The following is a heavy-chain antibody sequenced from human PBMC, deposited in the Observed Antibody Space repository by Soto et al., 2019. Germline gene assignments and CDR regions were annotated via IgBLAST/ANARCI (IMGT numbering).Heavy chain of an antibody. CDR3: ARGGGGVVAATQGWFVP. Sequence: GGSLRLSCAASGFTFSSYGMHWVRQAPGKGLEWVAVIWYDGSNKYYADSVKGRFTISRDNSKNTLYLQMNSLRAEDTAVYYCARGGGGVVAATQGWFVPWGQGTLVTVSS. CDR1: GFTFSSYG. CDR2: IWYDGSNK. D-gene: IGHD2-15*01. J-gene: IGHJ5*02. V-gene: IGHV3-33*01.